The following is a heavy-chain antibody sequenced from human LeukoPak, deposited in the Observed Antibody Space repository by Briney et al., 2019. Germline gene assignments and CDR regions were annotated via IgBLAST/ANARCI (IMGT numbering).Heavy chain of an antibody. Sequence: SETLSLTCTVSGGSISSYYWSWIRQPPGKGLEWIGEIHPSGSTRYNPSLKSRLSISIDKSNDQVSLKLSSVTAADTAVYYCATYHDISSGYTFDSWGQGTLVTVSS. J-gene: IGHJ4*02. D-gene: IGHD3-9*01. CDR3: ATYHDISSGYTFDS. V-gene: IGHV4-4*09. CDR1: GGSISSYY. CDR2: IHPSGST.